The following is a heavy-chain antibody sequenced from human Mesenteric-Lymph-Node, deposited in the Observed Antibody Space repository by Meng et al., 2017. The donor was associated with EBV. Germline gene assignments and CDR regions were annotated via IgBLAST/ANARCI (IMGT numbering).Heavy chain of an antibody. CDR2: ISGYNGNA. Sequence: QVKLVQSGVGGKKPGASKKVSCKASGYTFTTYGITWVRQAPGQGLEWMGWISGYNGNANYAQKLQGRVTMTTDTSTSTVHMELRSLRSDDTAVYYCARGYTGYAFLDYWGQGILVTVSS. J-gene: IGHJ4*02. V-gene: IGHV1-18*01. CDR1: GYTFTTYG. D-gene: IGHD5-12*01. CDR3: ARGYTGYAFLDY.